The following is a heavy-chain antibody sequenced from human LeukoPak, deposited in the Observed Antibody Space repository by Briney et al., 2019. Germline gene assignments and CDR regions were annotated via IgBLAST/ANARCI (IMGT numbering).Heavy chain of an antibody. CDR1: GGSISSGDYY. V-gene: IGHV4-30-4*08. J-gene: IGHJ4*02. Sequence: PSETLSLTCTVSGGSISSGDYYWSWIRQPPGKGLEWIGYIYYSGSTYYNPSLKSRVTISVDTSKNQFFLKLSSVTAADTAVYYCARADTYYYDSSGYYGIGYFDYWGQGTLVTVSP. CDR3: ARADTYYYDSSGYYGIGYFDY. D-gene: IGHD3-22*01. CDR2: IYYSGST.